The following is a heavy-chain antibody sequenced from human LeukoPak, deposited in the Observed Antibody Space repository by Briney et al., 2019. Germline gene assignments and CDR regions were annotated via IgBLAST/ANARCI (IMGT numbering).Heavy chain of an antibody. D-gene: IGHD3-22*01. V-gene: IGHV3-73*01. CDR2: IRSKANSYAT. Sequence: GGSLRLSCAASGFTFSGSAMPWVRQASGKGLEWVGRIRSKANSYATAYAASVKGRFTISRDDSKNTAYLQMNSLKTEDTAVYYCTRTYYYDSSGYYLFDYWGQGTLVTVSS. CDR1: GFTFSGSA. CDR3: TRTYYYDSSGYYLFDY. J-gene: IGHJ4*02.